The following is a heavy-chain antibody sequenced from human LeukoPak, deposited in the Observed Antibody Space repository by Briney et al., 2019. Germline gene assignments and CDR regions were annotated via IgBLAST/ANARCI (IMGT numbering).Heavy chain of an antibody. CDR2: INHSGST. J-gene: IGHJ1*01. V-gene: IGHV4-34*01. CDR1: GGSFSGYY. CDR3: ARSRMTGYSSSWCRNAEYFQH. Sequence: PSETLSLTCAVYGGSFSGYYWSWIRQPPGKGLEWIGEINHSGSTNYNPSLKSRVTISVDTSKNQFSLKLSSVTAADTAVYYCARSRMTGYSSSWCRNAEYFQHWGQGTLVTVSS. D-gene: IGHD6-13*01.